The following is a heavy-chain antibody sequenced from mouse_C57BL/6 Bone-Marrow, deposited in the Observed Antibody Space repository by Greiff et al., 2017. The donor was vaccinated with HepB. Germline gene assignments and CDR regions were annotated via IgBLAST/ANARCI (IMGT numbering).Heavy chain of an antibody. Sequence: EVQLQQSGPELVKPGASVKISCKASGYTFTDYYMNWVKQSHGKSLEWIGDINPNNGGTSYNQKFKGKATLTVDKSSSTAYMELRSLTSEDSAVYYCARRSTMVTLRYWGQGTSVTVSS. CDR3: ARRSTMVTLRY. D-gene: IGHD2-2*01. V-gene: IGHV1-26*01. CDR1: GYTFTDYY. CDR2: INPNNGGT. J-gene: IGHJ4*01.